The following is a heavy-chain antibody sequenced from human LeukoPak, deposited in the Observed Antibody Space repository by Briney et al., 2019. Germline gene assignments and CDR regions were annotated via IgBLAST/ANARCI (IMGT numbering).Heavy chain of an antibody. CDR3: AREPQKYYDYD. D-gene: IGHD3-16*01. CDR1: GFTFSSYA. V-gene: IGHV3-23*01. CDR2: ISGGGGTT. Sequence: GGSLRLSCAASGFTFSSYAMSWVRQAPGKGLQWVSFISGGGGTTYYADSVKGRFTISRDNAKNSLYLQMNSLRAEDTAVYYCAREPQKYYDYDWGQGTLVTVSS. J-gene: IGHJ4*02.